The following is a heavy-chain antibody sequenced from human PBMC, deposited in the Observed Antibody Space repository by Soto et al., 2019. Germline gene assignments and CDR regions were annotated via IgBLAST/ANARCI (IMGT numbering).Heavy chain of an antibody. J-gene: IGHJ4*02. CDR1: GFMFNNYS. Sequence: GGSLRLSCAASGFMFNNYSMLWFRQATVQWLEWVSTVSVSGGTTYYADSLKGRFTISRDNSKKTVYLQMNRLRADDTAIYYCAKGLYYYDSSGYRLFDYWGQGTLVTVSS. V-gene: IGHV3-23*01. CDR3: AKGLYYYDSSGYRLFDY. D-gene: IGHD3-22*01. CDR2: VSVSGGTT.